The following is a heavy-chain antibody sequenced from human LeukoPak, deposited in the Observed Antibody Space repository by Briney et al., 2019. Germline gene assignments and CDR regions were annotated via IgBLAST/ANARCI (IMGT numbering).Heavy chain of an antibody. CDR3: AREAGIAAAGSGQYFQH. V-gene: IGHV1-2*04. J-gene: IGHJ1*01. D-gene: IGHD6-13*01. CDR1: GYTFTGYY. CDR2: INPNSGGT. Sequence: ASVKVSCKASGYTFTGYYMHWVRQAPGQGLEWMGWINPNSGGTNYAQKFQGWVTMTRDTSISTAYMELSRLRSDDTAVYYCAREAGIAAAGSGQYFQHWGQGTLVTVSS.